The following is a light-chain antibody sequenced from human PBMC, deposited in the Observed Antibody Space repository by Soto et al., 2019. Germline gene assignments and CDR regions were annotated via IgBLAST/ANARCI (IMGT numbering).Light chain of an antibody. CDR1: QTINSW. CDR3: QHYNSYSEA. J-gene: IGKJ1*01. Sequence: DIQMTQSPSTLSGSVGDRVTITCRASQTINSWLAWYQQKPGKAPKLLIYKASTLKSGVQSRFSGSGSGTEFTLTIRSLQPDDFATYYCQHYNSYSEAFGQGTKVDIK. V-gene: IGKV1-5*03. CDR2: KAS.